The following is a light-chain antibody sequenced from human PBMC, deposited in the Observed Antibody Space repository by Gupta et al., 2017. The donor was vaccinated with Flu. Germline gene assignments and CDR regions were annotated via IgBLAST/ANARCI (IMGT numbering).Light chain of an antibody. J-gene: IGLJ2*01. Sequence: SVLTQPPSASVAPGQRVTISCSGSITDIGSSCVYCYQQVPGMAPKLLIYNSDQRPSGVLERVSGAKSGTSAALAISALRAEEAADYYCDAWEATLGGRVVFGGGTKLTVL. CDR2: NSD. V-gene: IGLV1-47*01. CDR1: ITDIGSSC. CDR3: DAWEATLGGRVV.